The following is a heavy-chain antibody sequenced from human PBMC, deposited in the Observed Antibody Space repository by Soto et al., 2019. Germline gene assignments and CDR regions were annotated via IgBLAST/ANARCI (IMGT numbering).Heavy chain of an antibody. CDR2: ISWNSETI. V-gene: IGHV3-9*01. D-gene: IGHD4-17*01. J-gene: IGHJ4*02. CDR3: AKDMKWEGMTTIHYFDS. Sequence: GGSLRLSSAASGGNVDDYAMHWVRPAPGKGLEWVSGISWNSETIDYADSVKGRFTISRDNAKSSLFLQMNSLRPDDTALYYCAKDMKWEGMTTIHYFDSWGQGTLVTVSS. CDR1: GGNVDDYA.